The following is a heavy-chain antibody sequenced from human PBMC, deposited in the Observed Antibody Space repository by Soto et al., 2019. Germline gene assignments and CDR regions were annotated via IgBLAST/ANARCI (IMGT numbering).Heavy chain of an antibody. D-gene: IGHD6-13*01. CDR3: AKEGESTSWSGYYYMAG. CDR1: GFTFSNYA. J-gene: IGHJ6*03. V-gene: IGHV3-23*01. CDR2: ISGSGGST. Sequence: PGGSLRLSCAASGFTFSNYAMSWVRQPPGKGLEWVSVISGSGGSTYYADSVKGRSTNSRDNSRSTLYLQVNSWRVEDTAVYFCAKEGESTSWSGYYYMAGWGKGTTVTVSS.